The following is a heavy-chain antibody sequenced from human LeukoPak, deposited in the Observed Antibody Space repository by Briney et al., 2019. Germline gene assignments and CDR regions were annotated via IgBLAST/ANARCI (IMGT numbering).Heavy chain of an antibody. Sequence: SLNLSCQLSGHTLSSYAISWVRQAPGQGREWMGGNLIIFGTANYGQKFQGRVTITADESTSTAYMELSSLRSEDTAVYYCARAPYYYYGDFDYGGEGTLVTVSS. J-gene: IGHJ4*02. CDR1: GHTLSSYA. D-gene: IGHD3-10*01. CDR2: NLIIFGTA. V-gene: IGHV1-69*13. CDR3: ARAPYYYYGDFDY.